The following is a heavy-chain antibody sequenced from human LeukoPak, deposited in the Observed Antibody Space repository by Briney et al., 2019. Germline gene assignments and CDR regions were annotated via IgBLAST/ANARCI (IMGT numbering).Heavy chain of an antibody. J-gene: IGHJ5*02. CDR2: IIPIFGTA. CDR1: GGAFSGYA. CDR3: ARALGYCSSTSCYFSLNWFDP. Sequence: ASVKVSCKASGGAFSGYAISWVRQAPGQGLEWMGGIIPIFGTANYAQKFQGRVTITTDESTSTAYMELSSLRSEDTAVYYCARALGYCSSTSCYFSLNWFDPWGQGTLVTVSS. V-gene: IGHV1-69*05. D-gene: IGHD2-2*01.